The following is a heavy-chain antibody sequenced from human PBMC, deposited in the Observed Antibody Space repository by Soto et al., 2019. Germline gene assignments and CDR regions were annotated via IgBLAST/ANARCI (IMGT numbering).Heavy chain of an antibody. CDR3: AAPRAAVPHTRYFDP. V-gene: IGHV3-23*01. J-gene: IGHJ5*02. CDR1: GFAFSNFA. CDR2: IGSGSRGT. D-gene: IGHD6-13*01. Sequence: EAQLLESGGGLVQPGGSLRLSCAASGFAFSNFAMSWVRQAPGKGLEWVSAIGSGSRGTHYAESVEDRFIISRDDSKNTLYLQLNSLTAADTAVYYCAAPRAAVPHTRYFDPWGQGTPVTVSP.